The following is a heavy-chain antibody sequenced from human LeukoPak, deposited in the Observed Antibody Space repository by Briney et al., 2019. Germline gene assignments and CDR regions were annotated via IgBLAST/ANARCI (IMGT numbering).Heavy chain of an antibody. Sequence: PSETLSLTCTVSGGSISSSSYYWGWIRQPPGKGLEWIGTIYYSGSAYYNPSRKSRVTMSVDTSKNQFSLKLTSVTAADTAVYYCARDPASYYDSNGYFDYWGQGTLVTVSS. V-gene: IGHV4-39*07. CDR2: IYYSGSA. CDR3: ARDPASYYDSNGYFDY. D-gene: IGHD3-22*01. J-gene: IGHJ4*02. CDR1: GGSISSSSYY.